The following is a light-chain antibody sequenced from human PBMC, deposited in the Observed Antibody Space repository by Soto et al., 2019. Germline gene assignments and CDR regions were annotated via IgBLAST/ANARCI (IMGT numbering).Light chain of an antibody. CDR2: GNS. Sequence: QSVLTQPPSVSGALGQRVTISCTGSSSNIGAGYDVHWYQQLPGTAPKLLIYGNSNRPSGVPDRFSGSKSGTSASLAITGLQAGDEADYDCQSYDSSLSGSYVFGTGTKVTVL. J-gene: IGLJ1*01. V-gene: IGLV1-40*01. CDR1: SSNIGAGYD. CDR3: QSYDSSLSGSYV.